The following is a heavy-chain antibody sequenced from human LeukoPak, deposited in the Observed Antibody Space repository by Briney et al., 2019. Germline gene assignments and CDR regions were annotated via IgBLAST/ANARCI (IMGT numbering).Heavy chain of an antibody. D-gene: IGHD2-2*02. J-gene: IGHJ4*02. CDR3: ARESPYCSSASCYRGGFDY. Sequence: GASVKVSCKASGYTFTGYYMHWVRQAPGQGLEWMGWINPNSGGTNYAQKFQGRVTMTRDTSISTAYMELSRLRSDDTAVYYCARESPYCSSASCYRGGFDYWGQGTLVTVSS. CDR2: INPNSGGT. CDR1: GYTFTGYY. V-gene: IGHV1-2*02.